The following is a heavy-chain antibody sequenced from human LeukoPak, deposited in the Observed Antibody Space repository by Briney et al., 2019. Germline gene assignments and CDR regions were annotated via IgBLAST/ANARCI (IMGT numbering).Heavy chain of an antibody. D-gene: IGHD3-10*02. V-gene: IGHV3-48*03. CDR1: GFTFSSYD. CDR2: ISSSGRTL. J-gene: IGHJ6*04. CDR3: AELGITMIGGV. Sequence: PGGSLRLSCGASGFTFSSYDMNWVRQAPGKGLEWLSYISSSGRTLSYADSVKGRFTISRDNANNSLYLQMNSLRAEDTAVYYCAELGITMIGGVWGKGTTVTISS.